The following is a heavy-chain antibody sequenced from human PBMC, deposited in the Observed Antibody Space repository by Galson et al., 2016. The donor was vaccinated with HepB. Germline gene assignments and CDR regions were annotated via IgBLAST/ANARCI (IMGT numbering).Heavy chain of an antibody. CDR2: IKQDGSEK. D-gene: IGHD3-3*01. CDR3: ARGWDDFWSVGRFDP. V-gene: IGHV3-7*01. CDR1: GFTFNSYW. J-gene: IGHJ5*02. Sequence: SLRLSCAASGFTFNSYWMSWVRRAPGKGLEWVANIKQDGSEKYYVDSVKGRFTIPRDNARNSLYLQMNSLRAEDTAVYYCARGWDDFWSVGRFDPGGQGTLVTVSS.